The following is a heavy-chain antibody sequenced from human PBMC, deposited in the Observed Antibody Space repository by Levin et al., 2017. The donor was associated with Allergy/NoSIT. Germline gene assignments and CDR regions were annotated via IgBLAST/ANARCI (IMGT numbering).Heavy chain of an antibody. CDR2: IRNKAHGGTT. CDR1: GFTFGDYA. V-gene: IGHV3-49*04. Sequence: GESLKISCTGSGFTFGDYAMSWVRQGPGKGLEWVGFIRNKAHGGTTENAASVKGRLTISRDESKSIAYLQMHSLTTEDTAVYFCARGGPPNYDYNWGSYRDGYFDYWGQGTLVTVSS. D-gene: IGHD3-16*02. J-gene: IGHJ4*02. CDR3: ARGGPPNYDYNWGSYRDGYFDY.